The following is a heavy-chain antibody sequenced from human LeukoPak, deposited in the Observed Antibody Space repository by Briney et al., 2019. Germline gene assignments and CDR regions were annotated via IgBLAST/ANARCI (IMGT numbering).Heavy chain of an antibody. J-gene: IGHJ4*02. CDR1: GFIFSSYA. D-gene: IGHD2-15*01. CDR3: ARGYCSGGNCYNLDY. Sequence: PGGSLRLSCAASGFIFSSYAMHWVRQAPGKGLEWVAIISYDGRDKYHADSVKGRFTISRDNSKNTLFLQMDSLRPEDTAVYYCARGYCSGGNCYNLDYWGQGTLVTVPS. CDR2: ISYDGRDK. V-gene: IGHV3-30*04.